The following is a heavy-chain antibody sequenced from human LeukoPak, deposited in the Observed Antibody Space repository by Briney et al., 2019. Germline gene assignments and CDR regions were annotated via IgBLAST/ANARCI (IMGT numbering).Heavy chain of an antibody. CDR3: ATAAAGHTFDY. V-gene: IGHV4-59*08. J-gene: IGHJ4*02. CDR1: GGSISSYY. CDR2: IYYSGST. D-gene: IGHD6-13*01. Sequence: PSETLSLTCTVSGGSISSYYWSWIRQPPGKGLEWIGYIYYSGSTNYNPSRKSRVTISVDTSKNQFSLKLSSVTAADTAVYYCATAAAGHTFDYWGQGTLVTVSS.